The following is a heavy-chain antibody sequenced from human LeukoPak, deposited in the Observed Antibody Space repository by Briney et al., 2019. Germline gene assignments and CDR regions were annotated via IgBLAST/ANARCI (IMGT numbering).Heavy chain of an antibody. J-gene: IGHJ5*02. D-gene: IGHD2-2*01. Sequence: PGGSLKLSCTASGFNFNHAWMTWVRQAPGKGLEWVGRIKSKNDGETTDFAAPVKGRFTISRDNAKNSLYLQMSSLRPEDTAVYYCAIPIVAAAPGWFDPWGQGTLVTVSS. V-gene: IGHV3-15*01. CDR1: GFNFNHAW. CDR2: IKSKNDGETT. CDR3: AIPIVAAAPGWFDP.